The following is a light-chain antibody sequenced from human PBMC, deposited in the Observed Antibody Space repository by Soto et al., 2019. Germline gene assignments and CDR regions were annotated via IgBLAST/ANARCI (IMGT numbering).Light chain of an antibody. CDR3: QHLNSYPRT. CDR2: AAS. CDR1: QGISSY. Sequence: DIQLTQAPSFLSASVGDRVTITCRASQGISSYLAWYQQKPGKAPKLLIYAASTLQSGVPSRFSGSGSGTAFTLTISSLQPEDFATYYCQHLNSYPRTFGKGTKVEIK. V-gene: IGKV1-9*01. J-gene: IGKJ1*01.